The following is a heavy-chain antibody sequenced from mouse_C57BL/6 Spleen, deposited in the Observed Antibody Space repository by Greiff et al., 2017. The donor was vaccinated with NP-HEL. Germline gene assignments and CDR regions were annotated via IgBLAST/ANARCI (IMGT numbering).Heavy chain of an antibody. CDR2: ISDGGSYT. J-gene: IGHJ1*03. CDR3: AREAYGSRYWYFDV. Sequence: EVMLVESGGGLVKPGGSLKLSCAASGFTFSSYAMSWVRQTPEKRLEWVATISDGGSYTYYPDNVKGRFTISRDNAKNNLYLQMSHLKSEDTAMYYCAREAYGSRYWYFDVWGTGTTVTVSS. V-gene: IGHV5-4*01. D-gene: IGHD1-1*01. CDR1: GFTFSSYA.